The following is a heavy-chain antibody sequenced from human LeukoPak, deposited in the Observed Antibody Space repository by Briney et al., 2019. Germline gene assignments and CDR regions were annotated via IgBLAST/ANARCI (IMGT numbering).Heavy chain of an antibody. D-gene: IGHD6-6*01. V-gene: IGHV1-69*05. J-gene: IGHJ6*03. Sequence: SVKVSCKASGGTFSSYAISWVRQAPGQGLKWMGGIIPIFGTANYAQKFQGRVTITTDESTSTAYMELSSLRSEDTAVYYCARAPLYSSSSYYYYYYMDVWGKGTTVTVSS. CDR1: GGTFSSYA. CDR3: ARAPLYSSSSYYYYYYMDV. CDR2: IIPIFGTA.